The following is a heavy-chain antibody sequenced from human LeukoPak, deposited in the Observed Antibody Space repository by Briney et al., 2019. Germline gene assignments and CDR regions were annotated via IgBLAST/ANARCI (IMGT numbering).Heavy chain of an antibody. CDR2: ISISGSTI. D-gene: IGHD2-2*01. V-gene: IGHV3-48*03. CDR3: ARDRPRVGLDY. Sequence: PGGSLRLSCAASGFTFTNFEMNWVRQAPGKGLEWVSYISISGSTIHYADSVKGRFTISRNNAKNALYLQMSSLRAEDMAVYYCARDRPRVGLDYWGQGTLVTVSS. CDR1: GFTFTNFE. J-gene: IGHJ4*02.